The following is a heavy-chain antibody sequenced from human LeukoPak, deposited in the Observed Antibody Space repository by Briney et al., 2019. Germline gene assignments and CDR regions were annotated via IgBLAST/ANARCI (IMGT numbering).Heavy chain of an antibody. CDR1: GCIFSSYA. Sequence: GGSLRLSCAASGCIFSSYAMSWVRQAPGKGLEWVSAISGSGGRTYYADSVKGRFTISRDNSKNTLYLQMNSLRAEDTAVYYCAKGYCSGGSCYSGLFDYWGQGTLVTVSS. V-gene: IGHV3-23*01. CDR3: AKGYCSGGSCYSGLFDY. D-gene: IGHD2-15*01. J-gene: IGHJ4*02. CDR2: ISGSGGRT.